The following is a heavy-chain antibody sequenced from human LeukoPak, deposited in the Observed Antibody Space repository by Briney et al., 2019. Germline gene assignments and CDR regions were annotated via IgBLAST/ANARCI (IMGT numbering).Heavy chain of an antibody. D-gene: IGHD3/OR15-3a*01. CDR3: ARDRAANQDWVEFDP. J-gene: IGHJ5*02. Sequence: PGGSLRLSCAVSGFRVSDYYMSWVRQAPGKGLEWVGLIRDSGEAFYADFVRGRFAISRDESENTLYLQMNSLRVEDMAVYFCARDRAANQDWVEFDPWGQGTPVIVSS. V-gene: IGHV3-66*03. CDR2: IRDSGEA. CDR1: GFRVSDYY.